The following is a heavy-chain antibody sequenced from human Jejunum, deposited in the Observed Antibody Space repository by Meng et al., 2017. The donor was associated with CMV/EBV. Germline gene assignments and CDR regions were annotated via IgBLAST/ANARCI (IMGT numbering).Heavy chain of an antibody. D-gene: IGHD1-1*01. CDR2: IRSDDSP. Sequence: SGSSVTSYLMPWVRQAPGKGLEYVSFIRSDDSPNYAKSVQGRFTISRDNSKNTVFLLMNSLRAEDTALYYCARACRQVNNCYLDYWGQGTLVTVSS. J-gene: IGHJ4*02. CDR3: ARACRQVNNCYLDY. CDR1: GSSVTSYL. V-gene: IGHV3-53*01.